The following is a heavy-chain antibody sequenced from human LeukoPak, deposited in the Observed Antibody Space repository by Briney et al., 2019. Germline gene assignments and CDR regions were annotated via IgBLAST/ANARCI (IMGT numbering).Heavy chain of an antibody. Sequence: SETLSLTCTASGGSISSFYWTWVRQPAGKGLEWIGRVDTSGSTHYNPSLKGRVTMSLDTSKYQFSLRLSSVTVADTAVYYCARGLGGAYYYMDVWGKGTTVTVSS. CDR2: VDTSGST. J-gene: IGHJ6*03. V-gene: IGHV4-4*07. D-gene: IGHD3-16*01. CDR1: GGSISSFY. CDR3: ARGLGGAYYYMDV.